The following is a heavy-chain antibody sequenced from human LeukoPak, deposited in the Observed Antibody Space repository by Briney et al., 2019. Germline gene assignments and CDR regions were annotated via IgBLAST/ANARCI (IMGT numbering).Heavy chain of an antibody. Sequence: ASVKVSCKASGYTFTNYGITWVRQAAGQGLEWMGWMNPNSGNTGYAQKFQGRVTITRNTSISTAYMELSSLRSEDTAVYYCARVKWELLADYWGQGTLVTVSS. D-gene: IGHD1-26*01. CDR3: ARVKWELLADY. J-gene: IGHJ4*02. CDR1: GYTFTNYG. V-gene: IGHV1-8*03. CDR2: MNPNSGNT.